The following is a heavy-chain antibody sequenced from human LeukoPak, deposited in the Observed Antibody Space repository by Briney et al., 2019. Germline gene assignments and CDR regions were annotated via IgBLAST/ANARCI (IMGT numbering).Heavy chain of an antibody. J-gene: IGHJ4*02. V-gene: IGHV1-69*13. CDR1: GGTFSSYA. CDR2: IIPIFDTP. D-gene: IGHD2-2*01. CDR3: ARGGRGRYCSATNCPGV. Sequence: ASVKVSCKASGGTFSSYAIIWVRQAPGQGLEWMGDIIPIFDTPNYAQKFQGRVTITADESTSTAYMELSSLRSEDTAVYYCARGGRGRYCSATNCPGVWGQGTLVTVSS.